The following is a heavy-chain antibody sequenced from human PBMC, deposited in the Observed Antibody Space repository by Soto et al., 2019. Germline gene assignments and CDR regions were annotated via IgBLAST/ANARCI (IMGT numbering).Heavy chain of an antibody. CDR2: IRSKAYGGTT. CDR3: TRGYSYGYGYFDY. J-gene: IGHJ4*02. CDR1: GFTFGDYA. V-gene: IGHV3-49*04. Sequence: PGGSLRLSCTASGFTFGDYAMSWVRQAPGKGLEWVGFIRSKAYGGTTEYAASVKGRFTISRDDSKSIAYLQMNSLKTEDTAVYYCTRGYSYGYGYFDYWGQGTLVTVSS. D-gene: IGHD5-18*01.